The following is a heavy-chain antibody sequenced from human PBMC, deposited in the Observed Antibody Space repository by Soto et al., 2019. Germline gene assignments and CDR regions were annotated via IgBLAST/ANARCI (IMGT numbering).Heavy chain of an antibody. J-gene: IGHJ4*02. CDR1: GSTFTSSA. CDR2: IGVGSGNR. D-gene: IGHD2-8*01. V-gene: IGHV1-58*01. CDR3: AALGVNFDH. Sequence: SVKVSCKASGSTFTSSAVQWVRQARGQRLEWIGWIGVGSGNRHYAQKFQERVTITRDMSTNTAYMELSSLRSEDTAVYYCAALGVNFDHWGQGTLVTVSS.